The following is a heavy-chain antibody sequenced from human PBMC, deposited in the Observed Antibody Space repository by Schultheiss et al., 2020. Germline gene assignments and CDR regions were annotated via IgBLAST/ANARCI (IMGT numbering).Heavy chain of an antibody. Sequence: GGSLRLSCAASGFTFSSYAMSWVRQAPGKGLEWVSAISGSGGSTYYADSVKGRFTISRDNSKNSLYLQMNSLRAEDTAVYYCARAGEYHDSSGYWGLWGRGTLVTVSS. V-gene: IGHV3-23*01. CDR3: ARAGEYHDSSGYWGL. D-gene: IGHD3-22*01. CDR2: ISGSGGST. J-gene: IGHJ2*01. CDR1: GFTFSSYA.